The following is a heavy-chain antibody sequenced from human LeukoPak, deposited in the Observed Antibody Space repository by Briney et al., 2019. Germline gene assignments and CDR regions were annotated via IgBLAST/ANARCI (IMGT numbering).Heavy chain of an antibody. J-gene: IGHJ4*02. D-gene: IGHD3-10*01. CDR3: ARESWSYPGSGSYPHHFDY. V-gene: IGHV4-59*01. CDR2: SYYSGST. Sequence: PSETLSLTCTVSGVSINSKYWSWIRQPPGKGLEWIGNSYYSGSTDYNPSLKSRLTISVDLSKKQFSLRLTSVTAADAAIYYCARESWSYPGSGSYPHHFDYWGREILVTVSS. CDR1: GVSINSKY.